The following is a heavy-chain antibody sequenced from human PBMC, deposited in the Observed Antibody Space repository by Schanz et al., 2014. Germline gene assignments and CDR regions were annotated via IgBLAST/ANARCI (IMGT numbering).Heavy chain of an antibody. CDR3: ARGRVLES. D-gene: IGHD1-1*01. CDR1: GFSFSTYW. CDR2: IKEDGSVK. Sequence: EVQLVESGGGLVQPGGSLRLSCAASGFSFSTYWMSWVRQAPGKGLEWVANIKEDGSVKDYVDSVKGRFTISRDNAKNSLYLQMTSLRAEDTAVYYCARGRVLESWGQGTLVTVSS. J-gene: IGHJ5*02. V-gene: IGHV3-7*02.